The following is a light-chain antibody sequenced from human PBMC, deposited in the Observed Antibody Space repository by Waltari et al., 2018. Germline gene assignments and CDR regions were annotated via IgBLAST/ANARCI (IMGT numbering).Light chain of an antibody. CDR2: DAS. CDR3: QQRRNWPLT. CDR1: QIVGTY. Sequence: EIVLTQSPAILSFSPGERATLSCRASQIVGTYLAWYHQRPGQSPRLLIYDASYRATGIPARFSGSGSETDFTLTISSLQPEDFAVYYCQQRRNWPLTFGGGTRVQI. V-gene: IGKV3-11*01. J-gene: IGKJ4*01.